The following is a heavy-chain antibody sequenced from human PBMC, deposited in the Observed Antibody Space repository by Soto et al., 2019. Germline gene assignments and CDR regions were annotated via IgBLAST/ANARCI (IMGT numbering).Heavy chain of an antibody. CDR1: GYSFTSYW. Sequence: GESLKISCKGSGYSFTSYWIGWVRQMPGKGLEWMGIIYPGDSDTRYSPSFQGQVTISADKSISTAYLQWSSLKASDTAMYYCARGVKYDFWSGYCWFDPWGQGTLVTVSS. CDR2: IYPGDSDT. J-gene: IGHJ5*02. CDR3: ARGVKYDFWSGYCWFDP. D-gene: IGHD3-3*01. V-gene: IGHV5-51*01.